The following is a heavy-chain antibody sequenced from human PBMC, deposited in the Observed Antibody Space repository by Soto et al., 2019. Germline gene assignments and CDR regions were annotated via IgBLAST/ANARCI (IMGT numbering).Heavy chain of an antibody. CDR2: ISYDGSNK. CDR1: GFTFSSYA. CDR3: ARDWGVVTAIPDAFDI. V-gene: IGHV3-30-3*01. D-gene: IGHD2-21*02. J-gene: IGHJ3*02. Sequence: PGESLKISCAASGFTFSSYAMHWVRQAPGKGLEWVAVISYDGSNKYYADSVKGRFTISRDNSKNTLYLQMNSLRAEDTAVYYCARDWGVVTAIPDAFDIWGQGTMVTVSS.